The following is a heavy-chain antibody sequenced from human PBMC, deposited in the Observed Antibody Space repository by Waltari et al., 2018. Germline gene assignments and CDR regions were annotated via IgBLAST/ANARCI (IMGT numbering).Heavy chain of an antibody. V-gene: IGHV4-59*01. CDR1: GGSISSYY. Sequence: QVQLQESGPGLVKPSETLSLTCTVSGGSISSYYWSWIRQPPGKGLEWIGYIYYSGSTNYNPSLKSRVTISVDTSKNQFSRKLSSVTAADTAVYYCAREGVTPGYFDYWGQGTLVTVSS. CDR3: AREGVTPGYFDY. D-gene: IGHD4-4*01. CDR2: IYYSGST. J-gene: IGHJ4*02.